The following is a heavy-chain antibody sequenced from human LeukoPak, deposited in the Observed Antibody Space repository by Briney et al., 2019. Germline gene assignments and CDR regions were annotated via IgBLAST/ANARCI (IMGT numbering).Heavy chain of an antibody. D-gene: IGHD3-3*01. V-gene: IGHV1-24*01. Sequence: ASVKVSCKVSGYTLTELSMHWVRQAPGKGLEWMGGFDPEDGETICAQKFQGRVTMTEDTSTDTAYMELSSLRSEDTAVYYCATAYPLKWLYTFDYWGQGTLVTVSS. CDR2: FDPEDGET. CDR3: ATAYPLKWLYTFDY. CDR1: GYTLTELS. J-gene: IGHJ4*02.